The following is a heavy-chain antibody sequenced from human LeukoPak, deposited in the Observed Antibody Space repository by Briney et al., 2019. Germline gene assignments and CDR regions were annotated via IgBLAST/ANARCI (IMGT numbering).Heavy chain of an antibody. J-gene: IGHJ3*02. CDR2: IVVGSGNT. CDR1: GFTSTSSA. CDR3: AADRGDGYNWDAFDI. V-gene: IGHV1-58*02. Sequence: GTSVKVSCKASGFTSTSSAMQWVRPARGHRLEWIGWIVVGSGNTNYAQKFQERVTITRDMSTSTAYMELSSLRSEDTAVYYCAADRGDGYNWDAFDIWGQGTMVTVSS. D-gene: IGHD5-24*01.